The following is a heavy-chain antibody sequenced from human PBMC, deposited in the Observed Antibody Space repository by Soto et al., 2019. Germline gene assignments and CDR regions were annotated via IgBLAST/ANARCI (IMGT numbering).Heavy chain of an antibody. V-gene: IGHV2-5*01. CDR2: IYCNDDK. D-gene: IGHD6-19*01. CDR3: AHRPSGWYLFDY. Sequence: QITLKESGPTLVRPTQTLTLTCTFSGFSLSTSGLGVGWIRQPPGKALEWLALIYCNDDKRYSPSLKARLTITKDTSKNHVVLTMTNMDPVDTATYYCAHRPSGWYLFDYWCQGTLVTVSS. CDR1: GFSLSTSGLG. J-gene: IGHJ4*02.